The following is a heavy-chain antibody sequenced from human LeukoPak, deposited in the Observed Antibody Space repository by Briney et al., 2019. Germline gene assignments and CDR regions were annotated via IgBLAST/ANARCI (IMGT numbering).Heavy chain of an antibody. J-gene: IGHJ3*02. CDR3: ARLLAPPGALDM. CDR1: GGSISSSTSY. D-gene: IGHD1-14*01. CDR2: VYYSGTT. V-gene: IGHV4-39*01. Sequence: SETLSLTCTVSGGSISSSTSYWAWIRQPPGKGVEWIGRVYYSGTTYYNPSLKSRVTISVDTSKNQFSLNLSSVTTADTAVLYCARLLAPPGALDMWCQGTMVTVSS.